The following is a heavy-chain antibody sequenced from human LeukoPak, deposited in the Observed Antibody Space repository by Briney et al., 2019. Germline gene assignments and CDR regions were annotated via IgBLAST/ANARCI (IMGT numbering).Heavy chain of an antibody. CDR2: IYPGDSDI. J-gene: IGHJ4*02. Sequence: GESLKISCKGSGYNFSRRWIGWVRQMPGEGLEWMGIIYPGDSDIRYSPSFQGQVTISADMSISTVYLQWSSLKASDTAMYYCAGSGLRPYTGFDEEFDFWGQGTLVTVSS. CDR3: AGSGLRPYTGFDEEFDF. D-gene: IGHD5-12*01. CDR1: GYNFSRRW. V-gene: IGHV5-51*01.